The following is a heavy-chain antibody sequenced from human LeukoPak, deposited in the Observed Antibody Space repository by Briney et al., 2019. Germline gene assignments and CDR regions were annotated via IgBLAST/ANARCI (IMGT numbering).Heavy chain of an antibody. D-gene: IGHD6-19*01. CDR2: INHSGST. Sequence: PSETLSLTCAVYGGSFSGYYWSWIRQPPGKGLEWIGEINHSGSTNYNPSLKSRVTISVDTSKNQFSLKLSSVTAADTAVYYCARSLRESGWYGPWFDPWGQGTLVTVSS. J-gene: IGHJ5*02. V-gene: IGHV4-34*01. CDR1: GGSFSGYY. CDR3: ARSLRESGWYGPWFDP.